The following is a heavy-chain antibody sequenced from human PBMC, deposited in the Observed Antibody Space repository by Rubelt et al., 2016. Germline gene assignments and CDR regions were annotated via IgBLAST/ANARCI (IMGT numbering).Heavy chain of an antibody. Sequence: QVQLQESGPGLVKPSETLSLTCSVSGGSMSRNYWSWIRQPPGKGLEWIGYAYNSGNNKYNPSLKRRVTISMDTSQNQLPLMLTSVTAAETAVYYCTRGIEAYHFGYFVGSAFDVWGQGTMVTVS. J-gene: IGHJ3*01. D-gene: IGHD3-22*01. CDR2: AYNSGNN. V-gene: IGHV4-59*13. CDR1: GGSMSRNY. CDR3: TRGIEAYHFGYFVGSAFDV.